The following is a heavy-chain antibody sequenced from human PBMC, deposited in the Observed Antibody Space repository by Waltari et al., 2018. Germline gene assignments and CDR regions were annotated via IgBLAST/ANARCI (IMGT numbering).Heavy chain of an antibody. D-gene: IGHD4-17*01. Sequence: EVQLVESGGGLVQPGGSLRLSCAASGFTYGMYWMHWVRQAPGKGLVWVSRSNRNGRSKSYADSVKGRFTISKDNAKNTVYLQMNSLRAEDTAIYYCARGARRTTVTTGWWYFDLWGRGTLVTVSS. V-gene: IGHV3-74*01. CDR2: SNRNGRSK. CDR1: GFTYGMYW. J-gene: IGHJ2*01. CDR3: ARGARRTTVTTGWWYFDL.